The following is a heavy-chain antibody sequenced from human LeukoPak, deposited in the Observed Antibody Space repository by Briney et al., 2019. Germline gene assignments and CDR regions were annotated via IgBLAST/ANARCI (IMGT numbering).Heavy chain of an antibody. V-gene: IGHV3-21*01. CDR3: ARGVSSWYVIDY. D-gene: IGHD6-13*01. J-gene: IGHJ4*02. Sequence: PGGSLRLSCAASGFTFSSYSMNWVRQAPGKGLEWVSSISSSSSYIYYADSVKGRFTISRDNAKNSLYLQMNSLRAEDTAVYYCARGVSSWYVIDYWGQGTLVTVSS. CDR2: ISSSSSYI. CDR1: GFTFSSYS.